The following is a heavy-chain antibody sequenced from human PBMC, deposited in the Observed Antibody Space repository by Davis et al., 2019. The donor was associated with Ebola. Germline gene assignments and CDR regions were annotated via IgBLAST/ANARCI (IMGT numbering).Heavy chain of an antibody. CDR1: GFTFSTYS. CDR2: IWYDGSNK. D-gene: IGHD4-17*01. Sequence: GESLKISCAASGFTFSTYSMSWVRQAPGKGLEWVAVIWYDGSNKYYADSVKGRFTISRDNSKNTLYLQMNSLRAEDTAVYYCAKGYLTSTVTSYFDLWGRGTLVTVSS. CDR3: AKGYLTSTVTSYFDL. V-gene: IGHV3-30*02. J-gene: IGHJ2*01.